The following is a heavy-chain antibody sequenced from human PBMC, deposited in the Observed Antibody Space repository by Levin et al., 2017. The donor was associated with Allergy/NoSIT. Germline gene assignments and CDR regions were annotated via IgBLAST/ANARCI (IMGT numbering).Heavy chain of an antibody. J-gene: IGHJ6*02. V-gene: IGHV3-23*01. Sequence: GESLKISCVASGFTFSNYAMNWVRQAPGKGLEWVSVISDSGDTTYFADSVKGRFTISRDNSKNTLYLQMNSLRVDDTAVYYCAAGPQSVSVFYGMEVWGQGTTVTVSS. CDR2: ISDSGDTT. CDR1: GFTFSNYA. D-gene: IGHD3-10*01. CDR3: AAGPQSVSVFYGMEV.